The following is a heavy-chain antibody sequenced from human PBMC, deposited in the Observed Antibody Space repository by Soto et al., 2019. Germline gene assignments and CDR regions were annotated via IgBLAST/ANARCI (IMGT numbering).Heavy chain of an antibody. J-gene: IGHJ6*02. CDR2: IYYSGST. D-gene: IGHD4-4*01. CDR1: GGSISSSSYY. V-gene: IGHV4-39*01. Sequence: SETLSLTCTVSGGSISSSSYYWGWIRQPPGKGLEWIGSIYYSGSTYYNPSLKSRVTISVDTSKNQFSLKLSSVTAADTAVYYCARHMTTVTSYYYYGMDVWGQGTTVTVSS. CDR3: ARHMTTVTSYYYYGMDV.